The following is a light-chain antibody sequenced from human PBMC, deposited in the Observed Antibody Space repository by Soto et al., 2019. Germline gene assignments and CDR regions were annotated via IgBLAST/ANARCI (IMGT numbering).Light chain of an antibody. J-gene: IGKJ5*01. CDR3: QQRQYWPPIP. CDR1: LSVSSY. Sequence: LTQSPPTLSLSLWEIATLSCRTSLSVSSYLAWYQPKPGQAPRLLIYEASNWATGIPARFTGSGSGTDFNLTISTLDPEDFAVYYCQQRQYWPPIPFGQGARLEIK. V-gene: IGKV3-11*01. CDR2: EAS.